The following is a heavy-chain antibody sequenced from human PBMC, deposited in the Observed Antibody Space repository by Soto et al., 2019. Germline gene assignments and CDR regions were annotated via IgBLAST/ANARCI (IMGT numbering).Heavy chain of an antibody. Sequence: QVQLVQSGAEVKKPGASVKVSCKASGYTFTSYAMHWVRQAPGQRLEWMGWINAGNGNTKYSQKFQGRVTITRDTSASTVYMELSSLRSEDTAVYYCARDFDSSGYYFDYWGQGTLVTVSS. CDR2: INAGNGNT. J-gene: IGHJ4*02. CDR1: GYTFTSYA. D-gene: IGHD3-22*01. V-gene: IGHV1-3*01. CDR3: ARDFDSSGYYFDY.